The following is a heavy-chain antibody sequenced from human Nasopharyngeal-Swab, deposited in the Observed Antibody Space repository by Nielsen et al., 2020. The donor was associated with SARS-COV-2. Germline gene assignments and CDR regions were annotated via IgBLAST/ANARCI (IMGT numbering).Heavy chain of an antibody. CDR1: GFTFSSYA. D-gene: IGHD1-26*01. CDR2: ISGSGGST. V-gene: IGHV3-23*01. CDR3: AKGYSGSYYAPYYYYYMDV. J-gene: IGHJ6*03. Sequence: GGSLRLSCAASGFTFSSYAMSWVRQAPGKGLEWVSAISGSGGSTYYADSVKGRFTISRDNSKNTLYLQMNSLRAEDTAVYYCAKGYSGSYYAPYYYYYMDVWGKGTTVTVSS.